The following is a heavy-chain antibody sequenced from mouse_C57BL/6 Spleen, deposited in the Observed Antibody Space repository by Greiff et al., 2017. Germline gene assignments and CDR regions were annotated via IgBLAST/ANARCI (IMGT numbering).Heavy chain of an antibody. CDR1: DYEFPSHD. CDR2: INSDGGST. Sequence: EVHLVESGGGLVQPGESLKLSCESNDYEFPSHDMSWVRKTPEKRLELVAAINSDGGSTSYPDNMERRFIISRDTTRKTLYLQRSSLTSEDTAFYYCARQLNGYCGGFAYWGQGTLVTVSA. V-gene: IGHV5-2*01. CDR3: ARQLNGYCGGFAY. J-gene: IGHJ3*01. D-gene: IGHD2-3*01.